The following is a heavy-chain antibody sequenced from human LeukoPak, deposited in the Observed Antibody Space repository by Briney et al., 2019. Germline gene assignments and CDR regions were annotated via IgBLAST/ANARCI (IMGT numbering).Heavy chain of an antibody. Sequence: GASVKVSCKVSGYTLTELSMHWVRQAPGKGLEWMGGSDPEDGETIYAQKFQGRVTMTEDTSTDTAYMELSSLRSEDTAVYYCATGQGYYDSSGYWNYWGQGTLVTVSS. CDR3: ATGQGYYDSSGYWNY. V-gene: IGHV1-24*01. CDR2: SDPEDGET. J-gene: IGHJ4*02. CDR1: GYTLTELS. D-gene: IGHD3-22*01.